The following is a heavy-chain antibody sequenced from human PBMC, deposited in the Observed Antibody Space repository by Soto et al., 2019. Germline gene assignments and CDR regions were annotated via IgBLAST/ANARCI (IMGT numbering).Heavy chain of an antibody. CDR3: ARTVGYYYGMDV. CDR1: GFTFTSYA. J-gene: IGHJ6*02. V-gene: IGHV1-3*01. Sequence: ASVKVSCKDSGFTFTSYAMHWARQAPGQRLEWMGWINAGNGNTKYSQKFQGRVTITRDTSASTAYMELSSLRSEDTAVYYCARTVGYYYGMDVWGQGTTVTVSS. CDR2: INAGNGNT. D-gene: IGHD4-17*01.